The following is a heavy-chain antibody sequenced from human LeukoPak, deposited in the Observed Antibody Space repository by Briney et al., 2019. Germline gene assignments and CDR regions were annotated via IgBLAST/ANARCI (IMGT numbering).Heavy chain of an antibody. CDR1: GFTFSSYG. CDR3: AKDTAEGDYAFDY. Sequence: GGSLRLSCAASGFTFSSYGMHWVRQAPGKGLEWVAFIRYDGSNKYYPDSVKGRFTISRDNSKNTLYLQMNSLRAEDTAVYYCAKDTAEGDYAFDYWGQGTLVTVSS. CDR2: IRYDGSNK. D-gene: IGHD4-17*01. V-gene: IGHV3-30*02. J-gene: IGHJ4*02.